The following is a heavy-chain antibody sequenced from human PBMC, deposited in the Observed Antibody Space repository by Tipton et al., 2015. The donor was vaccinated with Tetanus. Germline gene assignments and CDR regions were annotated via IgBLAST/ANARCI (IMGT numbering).Heavy chain of an antibody. Sequence: MQLVQSGADVKKPEESLKISCKASGYSFTSHWIGWVRQMPGKGLEWMGMIFPDDSDTRYSPSFQGHVTFSVDKSTSTVYLQWSSLKASDTAMYFCARMYSTSSPFDHWGQGTLVAVSS. CDR3: ARMYSTSSPFDH. V-gene: IGHV5-51*01. J-gene: IGHJ4*02. CDR2: IFPDDSDT. CDR1: GYSFTSHW. D-gene: IGHD6-6*01.